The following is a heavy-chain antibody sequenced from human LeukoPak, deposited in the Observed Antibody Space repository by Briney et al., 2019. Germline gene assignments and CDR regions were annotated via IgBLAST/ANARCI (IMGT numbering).Heavy chain of an antibody. CDR2: IYYSGST. J-gene: IGHJ5*02. Sequence: SETLSLTCTVSGGSFSSSYWSWIRQPPGKGLEWIGYIYYSGSTYYNPSLKSRVTISVDTSKNQFSLKLSSVTAADTAVYYCARVGLYYYDSSGYLEYNWFDPWGQGTLVTVSS. CDR3: ARVGLYYYDSSGYLEYNWFDP. CDR1: GGSFSSSY. V-gene: IGHV4-59*12. D-gene: IGHD3-22*01.